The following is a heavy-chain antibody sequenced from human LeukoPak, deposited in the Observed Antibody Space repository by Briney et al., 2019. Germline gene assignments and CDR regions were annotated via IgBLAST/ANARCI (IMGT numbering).Heavy chain of an antibody. CDR2: ISSSGSTI. J-gene: IGHJ4*02. V-gene: IGHV3-11*04. D-gene: IGHD6-6*01. CDR1: GFTFSDYY. CDR3: ARGKAARSRALDY. Sequence: GGSLRLSCAASGFTFSDYYMSWIRQAPGKGLEWVSYISSSGSTIYYADSVKGRFTISRDNAKNSLYLQMGSLRAEDMAVYYCARGKAARSRALDYWGQGTLVTVSS.